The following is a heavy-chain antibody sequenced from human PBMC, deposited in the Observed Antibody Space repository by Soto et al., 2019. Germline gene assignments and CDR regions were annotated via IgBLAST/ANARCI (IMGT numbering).Heavy chain of an antibody. V-gene: IGHV1-3*01. J-gene: IGHJ3*02. CDR3: ARMAPFNYDSSGYPDAFDI. Sequence: ASVKVSCKASGYTSTSYAMHWVRQAPGQRLEWMGWINAGNGNTKYSQKFQGRVTITRDTSASTAYMELSSLRSEDTAVYYCARMAPFNYDSSGYPDAFDIWGQGTMVTVSS. CDR2: INAGNGNT. D-gene: IGHD3-22*01. CDR1: GYTSTSYA.